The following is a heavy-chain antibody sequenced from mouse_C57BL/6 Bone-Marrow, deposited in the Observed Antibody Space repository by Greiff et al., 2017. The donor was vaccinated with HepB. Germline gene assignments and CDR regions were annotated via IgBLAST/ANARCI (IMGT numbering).Heavy chain of an antibody. V-gene: IGHV1-66*01. CDR3: ARRGTPYWYFDV. CDR2: IYPGSGNT. CDR1: GYSFTSYY. D-gene: IGHD2-14*01. Sequence: QVHVKQSGPELVKPGASVKISCKASGYSFTSYYIHWVKQRPGQGLEWIGWIYPGSGNTKYNEKFKGKATLTADTSSSTAYMQLSSLTSEDSAVYYCARRGTPYWYFDVWGTGTTVTVSS. J-gene: IGHJ1*03.